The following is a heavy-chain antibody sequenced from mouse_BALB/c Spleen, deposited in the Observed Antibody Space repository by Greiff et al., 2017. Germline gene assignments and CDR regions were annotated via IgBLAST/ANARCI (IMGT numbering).Heavy chain of an antibody. Sequence: EVKLMESGPSLVKPSQTLSLTCSVTGDSITSGYWNWIRKFPGNKLEYMGYISYSGSTYYNPSLKSRISITRDTSKNQYYLQLNSVTTEDTATYYCARNYGSSYEGYFDVWGAGTTVTVSS. V-gene: IGHV3-8*02. CDR2: ISYSGST. J-gene: IGHJ1*01. D-gene: IGHD1-1*01. CDR1: GDSITSGY. CDR3: ARNYGSSYEGYFDV.